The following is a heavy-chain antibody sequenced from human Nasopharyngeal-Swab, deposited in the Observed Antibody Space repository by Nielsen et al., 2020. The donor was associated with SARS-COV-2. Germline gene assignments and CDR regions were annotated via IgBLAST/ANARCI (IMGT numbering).Heavy chain of an antibody. V-gene: IGHV4-34*09. J-gene: IGHJ3*02. Sequence: LRLSCAVYGGSFSGYYWSWIRQPPGKGLEWIGEIKHSGSTNYNPSLKSRVTISVDTSKNQFSLKLSSVTAADTAVYYCARDDHYGGAFDIWGQGTMVTVSS. CDR2: IKHSGST. CDR3: ARDDHYGGAFDI. CDR1: GGSFSGYY. D-gene: IGHD4-17*01.